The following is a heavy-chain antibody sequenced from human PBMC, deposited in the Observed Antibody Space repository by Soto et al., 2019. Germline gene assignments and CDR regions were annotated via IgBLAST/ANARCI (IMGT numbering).Heavy chain of an antibody. CDR1: GGTFSSYT. V-gene: IGHV1-69*08. D-gene: IGHD2-15*01. CDR3: ARDPGRIDY. Sequence: QVQLVQSGAEVKNPGSSVKVSCKASGGTFSSYTISWVRQAPGQGLEWMGRIIPILGIANYAQKVQGRVTNTADKATSTACREMSSLRAEDTCADYCARDPGRIDYWGQGTTVTVSS. J-gene: IGHJ4*03. CDR2: IIPILGIA.